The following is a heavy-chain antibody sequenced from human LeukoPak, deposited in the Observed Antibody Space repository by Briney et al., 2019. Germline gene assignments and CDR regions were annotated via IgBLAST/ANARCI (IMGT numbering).Heavy chain of an antibody. CDR1: GFTFSSYA. Sequence: GGSLRLSCAASGFTFSSYAMSWVRQAPGKGQEWVSAISGSGGSTYYADSVKGRFTISRDNSKNTLYLQMNSLTPEDTSVYYCARSPTSWYFDYWGQGTLVTVSS. D-gene: IGHD2-2*01. CDR3: ARSPTSWYFDY. J-gene: IGHJ4*02. CDR2: ISGSGGST. V-gene: IGHV3-23*01.